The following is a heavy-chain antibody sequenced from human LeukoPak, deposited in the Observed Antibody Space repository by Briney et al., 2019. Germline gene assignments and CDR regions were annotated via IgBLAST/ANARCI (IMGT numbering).Heavy chain of an antibody. CDR1: GGTFSSYA. Sequence: GASVKVSCMASGGTFSSYAISWVRQAPGQGLEWMGGIIPIFGTANYAQKFQGRVTITADESTSTAYMELSSLRSEDTAVYYCARLPTVGFDYWGQGTLVTVSS. V-gene: IGHV1-69*01. CDR3: ARLPTVGFDY. J-gene: IGHJ4*02. CDR2: IIPIFGTA. D-gene: IGHD4-17*01.